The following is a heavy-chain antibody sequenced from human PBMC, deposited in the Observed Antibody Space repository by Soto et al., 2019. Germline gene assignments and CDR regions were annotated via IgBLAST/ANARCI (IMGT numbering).Heavy chain of an antibody. CDR3: AKGKSSGWYYFDY. J-gene: IGHJ4*02. CDR2: TDTSGGST. CDR1: GFTFRTYA. V-gene: IGHV3-23*01. D-gene: IGHD6-19*01. Sequence: GESLKISCAASGFTFRTYAMSWVRQPPGRGLEWVSATDTSGGSTYYADSVKGRFTVSRDNSRNTVYLQVNSLRADDTAIYYCAKGKSSGWYYFDYWGQGTPVTVSS.